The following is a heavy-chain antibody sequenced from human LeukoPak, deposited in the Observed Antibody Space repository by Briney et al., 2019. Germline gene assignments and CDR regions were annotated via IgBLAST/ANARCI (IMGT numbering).Heavy chain of an antibody. Sequence: PSETLSLTCTVSGGSISSYYWSWIRQPAGKGLEWIGRIYTSGSTNYNPSLKSRVTMSVGTSKNQFSLKLSSVTAADTAVYYCARDGRFGELLYLDYWGQGTLVTVSS. CDR2: IYTSGST. D-gene: IGHD3-10*01. CDR1: GGSISSYY. V-gene: IGHV4-4*07. J-gene: IGHJ4*02. CDR3: ARDGRFGELLYLDY.